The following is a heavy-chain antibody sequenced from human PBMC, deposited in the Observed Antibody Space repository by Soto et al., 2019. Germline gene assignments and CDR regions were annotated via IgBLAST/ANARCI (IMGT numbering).Heavy chain of an antibody. Sequence: SETLSLTCAVYGGSLSANYWTWIRQPPGKGPEWIGEVNHSGGTNYNPSLRSRVTISIDTSQYQFTLKLSSVTAADTAMYYCASARFDSWGQGTLVTVS. D-gene: IGHD2-15*01. V-gene: IGHV4-34*01. CDR2: VNHSGGT. J-gene: IGHJ4*02. CDR1: GGSLSANY. CDR3: ASARFDS.